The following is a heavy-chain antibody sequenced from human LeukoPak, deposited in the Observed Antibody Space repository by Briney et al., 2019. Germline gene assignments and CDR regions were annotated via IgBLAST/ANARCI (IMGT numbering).Heavy chain of an antibody. CDR3: ARTRRGSFDY. V-gene: IGHV4-59*12. D-gene: IGHD5-12*01. CDR2: IYYSGST. CDR1: GGSISSYY. J-gene: IGHJ4*02. Sequence: SETLSLTCTVSGGSISSYYWSWIRQPPGKGLEWIGYIYYSGSTNYNPSLKSRVTISVDTSKNQFSLKLSSVTAADTAVYYCARTRRGSFDYWGQGTLVAVSP.